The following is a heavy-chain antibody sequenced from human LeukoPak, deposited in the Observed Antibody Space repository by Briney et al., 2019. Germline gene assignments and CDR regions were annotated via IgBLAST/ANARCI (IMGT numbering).Heavy chain of an antibody. D-gene: IGHD3-22*01. CDR3: ARGGSYYYDSSGYFYAFDI. J-gene: IGHJ3*02. V-gene: IGHV1-18*01. CDR2: ISAYNGNT. CDR1: GYTFTSYG. Sequence: ASVKVSCKASGYTFTSYGISWVRQAPGQGLEWMGWISAYNGNTNYAQKLQGRVTMTTDTSTSTAYMELRSLRSDDTAVYYCARGGSYYYDSSGYFYAFDIWGQGTMVTVSS.